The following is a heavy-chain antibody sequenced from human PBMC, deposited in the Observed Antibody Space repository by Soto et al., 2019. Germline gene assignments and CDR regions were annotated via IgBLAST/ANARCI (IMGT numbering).Heavy chain of an antibody. CDR2: IYYSGST. J-gene: IGHJ5*02. D-gene: IGHD1-26*01. V-gene: IGHV4-59*01. CDR1: GGSISSYY. CDR3: ARVVGATNGWFDP. Sequence: SETLSLTCTVSGGSISSYYWSWIRQPPGKGLEWIGYIYYSGSTNYNPSLKSRVTISVDTSKNQFSLKLSSVTAADTAVYYCARVVGATNGWFDPWGQGTLVTVS.